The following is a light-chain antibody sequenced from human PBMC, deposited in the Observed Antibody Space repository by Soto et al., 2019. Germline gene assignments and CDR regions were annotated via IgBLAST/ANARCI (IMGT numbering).Light chain of an antibody. V-gene: IGKV3-15*01. Sequence: EMLMTQSPATLSVSPGEIAAVSCSGSQSVSHKLAWYQQKPGQAPRILIYDTSTRATGIPARFSGSGSGTEFTLTISSLQSADSAVYYCQQYSNWPPFTFGQGTRLEIK. CDR2: DTS. CDR1: QSVSHK. CDR3: QQYSNWPPFT. J-gene: IGKJ5*01.